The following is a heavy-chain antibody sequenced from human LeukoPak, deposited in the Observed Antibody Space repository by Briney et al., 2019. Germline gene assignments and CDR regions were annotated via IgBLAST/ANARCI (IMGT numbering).Heavy chain of an antibody. J-gene: IGHJ1*01. V-gene: IGHV4-34*01. CDR3: ARGYCSITSCQLYFHH. Sequence: PSETLSLTCAVYGGSFSGYYWSWIRQPPGKGLEWIGEINHSGSTNYNPSLTSRVTISVDTSKNQFSLKLSSVTAADTAVYYCARGYCSITSCQLYFHHWGQGTLVTVSP. CDR2: INHSGST. CDR1: GGSFSGYY. D-gene: IGHD2-2*01.